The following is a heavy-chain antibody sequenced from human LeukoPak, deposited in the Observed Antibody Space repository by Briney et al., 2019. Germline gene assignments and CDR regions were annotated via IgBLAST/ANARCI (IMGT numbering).Heavy chain of an antibody. CDR3: ARDSRCSSTSCYYPKIFDY. CDR1: GGSISSYY. V-gene: IGHV4-4*07. D-gene: IGHD2-2*01. J-gene: IGHJ4*02. Sequence: SETQSLTCTVSGGSISSYYWSWIRQPAGKGLEWIGRIYTSGSTNYNPSLKSRVTMSVDTSKNQFSLKLSSVTAADTAVYYCARDSRCSSTSCYYPKIFDYWGQGTLVTVSS. CDR2: IYTSGST.